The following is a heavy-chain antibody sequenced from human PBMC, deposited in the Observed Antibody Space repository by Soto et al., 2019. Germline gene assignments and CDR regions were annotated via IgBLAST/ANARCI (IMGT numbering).Heavy chain of an antibody. Sequence: ASVKVSCKASGYTFTSYYMHWVRQAPGQGLEWMGIINPSGGSTSYAQKFQGRVTMTGDTSTSTVYMELSSLRSEDTAVYYCARSWSIAAPSPDAFDIWGQGTMVTVSS. CDR3: ARSWSIAAPSPDAFDI. J-gene: IGHJ3*02. CDR2: INPSGGST. CDR1: GYTFTSYY. V-gene: IGHV1-46*01. D-gene: IGHD6-6*01.